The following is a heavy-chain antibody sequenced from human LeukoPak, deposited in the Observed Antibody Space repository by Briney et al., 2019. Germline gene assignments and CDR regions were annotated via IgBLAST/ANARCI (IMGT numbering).Heavy chain of an antibody. CDR1: GGTFSSYA. CDR3: ARVARSTTYYYGSGSYPADAFDI. Sequence: AVKVSCKASGGTFSSYAISWVRQAPGQGLEWMGGIIIISGTANYAQKFQGRVTITADQSTSTAYMELSSLRSEDTAVYYCARVARSTTYYYGSGSYPADAFDIWGQGTIVTLSA. J-gene: IGHJ3*02. CDR2: IIIISGTA. V-gene: IGHV1-69*13. D-gene: IGHD3-10*01.